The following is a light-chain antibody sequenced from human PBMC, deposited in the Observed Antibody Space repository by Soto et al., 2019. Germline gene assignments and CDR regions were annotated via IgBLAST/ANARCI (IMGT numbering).Light chain of an antibody. CDR1: QSVSNN. J-gene: IGKJ5*01. V-gene: IGKV3D-15*01. Sequence: EIVLTQSPGTLSLSPGERATLSCRASQSVSNNYLAWCQQKPGRAPRLLIYGASTRATGIPARFSGSGSVTEFTLTISSLQSEDFAVYYCQQYNNWPITFGQGTRLEIK. CDR2: GAS. CDR3: QQYNNWPIT.